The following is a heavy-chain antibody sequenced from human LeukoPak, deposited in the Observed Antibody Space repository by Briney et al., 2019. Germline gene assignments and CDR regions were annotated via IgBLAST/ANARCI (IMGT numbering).Heavy chain of an antibody. CDR2: IYYSGSS. Sequence: WGWIRQPPGKGLEWIGSIYYSGSSYHNPSLKSRVTISVDTSKNQFSLKLSSVTAADTAVYYCARQGCVSTSCSPAGGMDVWGQGTTVTVSS. D-gene: IGHD2-2*01. CDR3: ARQGCVSTSCSPAGGMDV. V-gene: IGHV4-39*01. J-gene: IGHJ6*02.